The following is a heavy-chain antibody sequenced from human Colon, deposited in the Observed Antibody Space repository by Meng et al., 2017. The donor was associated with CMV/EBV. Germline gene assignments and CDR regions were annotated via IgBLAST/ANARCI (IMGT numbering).Heavy chain of an antibody. CDR1: GFTFSDHY. J-gene: IGHJ4*02. D-gene: IGHD2-8*02. CDR2: SRNRANIYTT. V-gene: IGHV3-72*01. Sequence: SCATSGFTFSDHYMDWVRQAPGRGLEWVGRSRNRANIYTTEYAPSVRGRFTISRDESKKLLFLHMTSLKTEDTAVYYCTSGYWYETYFNHWGQGTLVTVSS. CDR3: TSGYWYETYFNH.